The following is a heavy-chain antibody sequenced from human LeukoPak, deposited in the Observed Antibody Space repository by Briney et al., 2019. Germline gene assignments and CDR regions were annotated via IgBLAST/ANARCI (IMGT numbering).Heavy chain of an antibody. D-gene: IGHD1-26*01. V-gene: IGHV3-30*02. J-gene: IGHJ4*02. CDR2: IRYDGSNK. CDR3: AKDSWEVGATSEIDY. Sequence: PGGSLRLSCAASGFTFSSYGMHWVRPAPGKGLEWVAFIRYDGSNKYYADSVKGRFTISRGNSNNTLYLQMNSLRAEDTAVYYCAKDSWEVGATSEIDYWGQGTLVTVSS. CDR1: GFTFSSYG.